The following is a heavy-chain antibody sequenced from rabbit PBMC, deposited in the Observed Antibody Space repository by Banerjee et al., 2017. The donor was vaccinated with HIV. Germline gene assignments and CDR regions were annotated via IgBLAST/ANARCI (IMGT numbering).Heavy chain of an antibody. D-gene: IGHD8-1*01. CDR3: ARDAGTGDYIDVYFNL. Sequence: QEQLVESGGGLVKPGASLTLTCTASGFSFSNKAVMCWVRQTPGKGLEWIACINAVTGKAVYASWAKGRFTFSKTSSTTVTLQLTSLTAADTATYFCARDAGTGDYIDVYFNLWGPGTLVTVS. J-gene: IGHJ4*01. CDR1: GFSFSNKAV. CDR2: INAVTGKA. V-gene: IGHV1S45*01.